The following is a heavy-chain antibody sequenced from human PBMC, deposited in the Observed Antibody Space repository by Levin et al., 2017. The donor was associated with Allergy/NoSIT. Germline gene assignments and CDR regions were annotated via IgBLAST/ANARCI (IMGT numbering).Heavy chain of an antibody. Sequence: SETLSLTCGVYGGSFSGYWSWIRQPPAKGLVWIGEISHSGITNYNPSLESRVTMSVDTSKNQFSLTLSSVTAADTAISYCSRVPMGLKKSFDHWGQGTRVTVSS. CDR2: ISHSGIT. D-gene: IGHD1-26*01. CDR1: GGSFSGY. CDR3: SRVPMGLKKSFDH. J-gene: IGHJ4*02. V-gene: IGHV4-34*01.